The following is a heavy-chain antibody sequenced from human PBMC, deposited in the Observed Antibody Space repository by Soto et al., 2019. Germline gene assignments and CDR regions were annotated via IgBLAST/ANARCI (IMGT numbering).Heavy chain of an antibody. J-gene: IGHJ5*01. CDR2: ISAYNGNT. CDR1: GYSFSSYS. D-gene: IGHD3-10*01. V-gene: IGHV1-18*04. CDR3: AREIQGTSDNNSWFDS. Sequence: ASVKVSCKASGYSFSSYSIIWVRQAPGHGLEWMGWISAYNGNTNYAQKLQRRVTMTTDTSTNTAYMELRSLRSDDTAVYYCAREIQGTSDNNSWFDSWGQGTLVTVSS.